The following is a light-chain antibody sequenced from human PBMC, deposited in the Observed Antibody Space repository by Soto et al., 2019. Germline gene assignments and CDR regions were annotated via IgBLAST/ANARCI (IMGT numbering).Light chain of an antibody. CDR3: QQYGSSPTWT. J-gene: IGKJ1*01. CDR1: QSVILS. V-gene: IGKV3-20*01. Sequence: IVLPQSPATLSLAPGGRATLSCRASQSVILSLAWYQQKPGQAPRLLIYGASSRATGIPDRFSGSGSGTDFTLTISRLEPEDSAVYYCQQYGSSPTWTFGQGTKVDI. CDR2: GAS.